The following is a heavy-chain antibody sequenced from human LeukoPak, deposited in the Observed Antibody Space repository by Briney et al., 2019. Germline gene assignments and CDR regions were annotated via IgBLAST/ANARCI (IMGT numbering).Heavy chain of an antibody. V-gene: IGHV3-23*01. CDR2: ISGDGRSA. J-gene: IGHJ4*02. D-gene: IGHD3-3*01. CDR3: AREYDDFWSGYYFDY. CDR1: GFTFSSYA. Sequence: GGSLRLSCAASGFTFSSYAMSWVRQAPGKGLEWVSAISGDGRSAYYADSVKGRFIISRDNSKNSLYLQMNSLRAEDTAVYYCAREYDDFWSGYYFDYWGQGTLVTVSS.